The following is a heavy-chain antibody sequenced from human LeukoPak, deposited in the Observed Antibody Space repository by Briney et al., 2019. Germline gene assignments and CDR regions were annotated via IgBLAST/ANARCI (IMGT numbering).Heavy chain of an antibody. V-gene: IGHV1-18*01. CDR2: ISAYNGNT. CDR1: GYTFTSYG. Sequence: GASVKVSCKASGYTFTSYGISWVRQAPGQGLEWMGWISAYNGNTNYAQKLQGRVTMTTDTSASTAYMELSSLRSEDTAVYYCARVLRDYCSGGSCYQLNYWGQGTLVTVSS. J-gene: IGHJ4*02. D-gene: IGHD2-15*01. CDR3: ARVLRDYCSGGSCYQLNY.